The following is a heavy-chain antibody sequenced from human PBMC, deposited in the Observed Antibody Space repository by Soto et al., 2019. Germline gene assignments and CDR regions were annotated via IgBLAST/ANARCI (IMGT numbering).Heavy chain of an antibody. CDR3: ARDLKGCTNGVCYYYYYGMDV. V-gene: IGHV1-46*01. J-gene: IGHJ6*02. CDR1: GYTFTSYY. Sequence: ASVKVSCKASGYTFTSYYMHWVRQAPGQGLEWMGIINPSGGSTSYAQKFQGRVTMTRDTSTSTVYMELSGLRSEDTAVYYCARDLKGCTNGVCYYYYYGMDVWGQGTTVTVSS. CDR2: INPSGGST. D-gene: IGHD2-8*01.